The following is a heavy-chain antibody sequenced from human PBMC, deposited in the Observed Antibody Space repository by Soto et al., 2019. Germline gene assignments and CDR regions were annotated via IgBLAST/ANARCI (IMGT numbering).Heavy chain of an antibody. V-gene: IGHV1-2*02. CDR2: IKPNSGGT. CDR1: GYSFSGYY. CDR3: ARTRGVIPRVTYNWFDP. D-gene: IGHD3-10*01. J-gene: IGHJ5*02. Sequence: ASVKVSCKASGYSFSGYYMNWVRQAPGQGLGWMGWIKPNSGGTDYAQKFQGRVTMTRDTSISTAYMELRGLRYDDTAVYYCARTRGVIPRVTYNWFDPWGQGTLVTVSS.